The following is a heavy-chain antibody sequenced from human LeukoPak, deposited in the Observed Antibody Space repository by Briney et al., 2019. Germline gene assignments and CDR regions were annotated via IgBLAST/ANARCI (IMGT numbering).Heavy chain of an antibody. CDR1: GYTFTGYF. J-gene: IGHJ6*03. V-gene: IGHV1-2*06. Sequence: GASVKVSCKASGYTFTGYFMHWVRQAPGQGLEWMGRLNPNNGGTNYAQKFQGRVTITADESTSTAYMELSSLRSEDTAVYYCARWYYYDSSGYYYRYYMDVWGKGTTVTVSS. D-gene: IGHD3-22*01. CDR3: ARWYYYDSSGYYYRYYMDV. CDR2: LNPNNGGT.